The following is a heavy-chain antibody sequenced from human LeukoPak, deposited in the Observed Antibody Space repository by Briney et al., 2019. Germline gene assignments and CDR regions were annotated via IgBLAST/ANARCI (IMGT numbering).Heavy chain of an antibody. CDR1: GGSISSSSYY. V-gene: IGHV4-39*01. D-gene: IGHD3-10*01. CDR2: IYYSGST. CDR3: ARGLLLWFGELLSWFDP. Sequence: SETLSLTCTVSGGSISSSSYYWGWIRQPPGKGLEWIGSIYYSGSTYYNPSLKSRVTISVDTSKNQFSLKLSSVTAADTAVYYCARGLLLWFGELLSWFDPWGQGTLVTVSS. J-gene: IGHJ5*02.